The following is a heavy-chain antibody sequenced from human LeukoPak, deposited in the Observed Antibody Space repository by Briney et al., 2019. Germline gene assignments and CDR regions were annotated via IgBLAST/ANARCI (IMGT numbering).Heavy chain of an antibody. CDR2: INPNSGGT. Sequence: ASVTVSCKASGYTFTGYYMHWARQAPGQGLEWMGWINPNSGGTNYAQKFQGRVTMTRDTSISTAYMELSRLRSDDTAVYYCARASPPRRISSRYYFDYWGQGTLVTVSS. D-gene: IGHD3-3*02. CDR3: ARASPPRRISSRYYFDY. J-gene: IGHJ4*02. V-gene: IGHV1-2*02. CDR1: GYTFTGYY.